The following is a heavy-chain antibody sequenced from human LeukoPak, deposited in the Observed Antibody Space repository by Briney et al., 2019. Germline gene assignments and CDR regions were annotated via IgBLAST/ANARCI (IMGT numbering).Heavy chain of an antibody. Sequence: GGSLTLSCAAAGFTPRNNWMHWVQQATGKLQEWVSRISGDGSITTYADSVKGRFIISRDNAKNTLYLQMNSLRAEDTALYYCARDIALAGNYLDYWGQGTLVTVSS. CDR3: ARDIALAGNYLDY. CDR1: GFTPRNNW. D-gene: IGHD6-19*01. J-gene: IGHJ4*02. CDR2: ISGDGSIT. V-gene: IGHV3-74*01.